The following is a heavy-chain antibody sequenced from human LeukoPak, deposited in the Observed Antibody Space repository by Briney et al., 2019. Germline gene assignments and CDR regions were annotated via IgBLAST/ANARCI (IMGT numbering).Heavy chain of an antibody. J-gene: IGHJ4*02. D-gene: IGHD1-14*01. Sequence: PSETLSLTCTVSGGSISSSSYYWGWIRQSPGKGLEWIGSFHYSGSTYYNPSLKSRVTISVDTSKNQFSLKLSSVTAADTAVYYCVGGTPPEDYWGQGTLVTVSS. CDR1: GGSISSSSYY. CDR3: VGGTPPEDY. V-gene: IGHV4-39*07. CDR2: FHYSGST.